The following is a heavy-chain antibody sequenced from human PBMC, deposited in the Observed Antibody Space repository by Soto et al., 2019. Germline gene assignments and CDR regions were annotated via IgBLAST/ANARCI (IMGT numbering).Heavy chain of an antibody. CDR3: AGNLVGAPFDP. Sequence: PSETLSLTCTVSGGSISSYYWSWIRQPPGKGLEWIGYIYYSGSTNYNPSLKSRVTISVDTPKNQFSLKLSSVTAADTAVYYCAGNLVGAPFDPWRQGTLVTVSS. D-gene: IGHD1-26*01. J-gene: IGHJ5*02. CDR1: GGSISSYY. CDR2: IYYSGST. V-gene: IGHV4-59*01.